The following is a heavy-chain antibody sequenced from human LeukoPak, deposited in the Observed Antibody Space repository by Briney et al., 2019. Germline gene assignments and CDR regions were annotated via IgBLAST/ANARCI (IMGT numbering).Heavy chain of an antibody. D-gene: IGHD3-9*01. J-gene: IGHJ4*02. CDR1: GFTFSSYW. CDR2: ISSSSSYI. CDR3: ARVRTDILTGYRIDY. Sequence: GGSLRLSCAASGFTFSSYWMNWVRQAPGKGLEWVSSISSSSSYIYYADSVKGRFTISRDNAKNSLYLQMNSLRAEDTAVYYCARVRTDILTGYRIDYWGQGTLVTVSS. V-gene: IGHV3-21*01.